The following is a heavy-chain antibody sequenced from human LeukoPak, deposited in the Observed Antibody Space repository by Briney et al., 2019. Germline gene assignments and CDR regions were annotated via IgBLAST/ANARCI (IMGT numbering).Heavy chain of an antibody. D-gene: IGHD3-22*01. CDR1: GGSIRSSYYY. CDR3: ARTTFVYYYDSSGYHFDY. CDR2: IYDSGST. V-gene: IGHV4-39*07. Sequence: SETLSLTCTVSGGSIRSSYYYWGWIRQPPGKGLEWIGSIYDSGSTYYNPSLKSRVTISVDTSKNQFSLKLSSVTAADTAVYYCARTTFVYYYDSSGYHFDYWGQGTLVTVSS. J-gene: IGHJ4*02.